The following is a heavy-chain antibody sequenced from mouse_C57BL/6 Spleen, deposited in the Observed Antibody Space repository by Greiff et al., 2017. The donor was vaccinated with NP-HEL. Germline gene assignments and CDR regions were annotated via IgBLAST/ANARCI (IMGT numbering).Heavy chain of an antibody. V-gene: IGHV5-17*01. J-gene: IGHJ4*01. CDR2: ISSGSSTI. CDR3: ARPTAQALAYAMDY. CDR1: GFTFSDYG. Sequence: EVKLVESGGGLVKPGGSLKLSCAASGFTFSDYGMHWVRQAPEKGLEWVAYISSGSSTIYYADTVKGRFTISRDNANNTLFLQMTSLRSEDTAMYYCARPTAQALAYAMDYWGQGTSVTVSS. D-gene: IGHD3-2*02.